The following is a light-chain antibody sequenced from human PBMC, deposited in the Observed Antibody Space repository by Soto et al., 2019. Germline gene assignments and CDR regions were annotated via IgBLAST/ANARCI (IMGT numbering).Light chain of an antibody. V-gene: IGKV3-15*01. CDR1: QSVRNN. J-gene: IGKJ4*01. CDR2: DAS. CDR3: QQYYYWPPA. Sequence: ELMMTQSPGTLSVSPGERATLPCRASQSVRNNLDWYQKKPGQAPRLLIFDASTRASGIPARFSGSGSGTEFTLTISSLQSEDFAFYYCQQYYYWPPAFGGGTKVEVK.